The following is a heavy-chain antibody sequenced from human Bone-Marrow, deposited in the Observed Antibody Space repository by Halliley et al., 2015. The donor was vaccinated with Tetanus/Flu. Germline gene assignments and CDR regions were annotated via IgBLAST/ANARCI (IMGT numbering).Heavy chain of an antibody. V-gene: IGHV4-59*01. J-gene: IGHJ4*02. CDR2: IHYTGTT. CDR3: AASPNLNYFDF. Sequence: GLEWTAMIHYTGTTPLHPSLNGRGSISMDTSKNQFSLKLSPLTTADTAVYYCAASPNLNYFDFWGQGTLVSVSS.